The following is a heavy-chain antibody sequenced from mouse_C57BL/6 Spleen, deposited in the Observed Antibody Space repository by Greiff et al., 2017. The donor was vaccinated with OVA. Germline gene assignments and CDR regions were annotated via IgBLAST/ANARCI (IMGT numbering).Heavy chain of an antibody. CDR3: ARREGGVTTLDY. CDR1: GYTFTSYT. V-gene: IGHV1-4*01. Sequence: QVQLKESGAELARPGASVKMSCKASGYTFTSYTMHWVKQRPGQGLEWIGYINPSSGYTKYNQKFKDKATLTADKSSSTAYMQLSSLTSEDSAVYYCARREGGVTTLDYWGQGTTLTVSS. J-gene: IGHJ2*01. CDR2: INPSSGYT. D-gene: IGHD2-3*01.